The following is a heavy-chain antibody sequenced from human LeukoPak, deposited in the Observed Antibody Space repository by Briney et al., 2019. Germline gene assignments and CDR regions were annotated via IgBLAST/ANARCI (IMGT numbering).Heavy chain of an antibody. CDR1: GYSISSGYY. J-gene: IGHJ3*02. CDR2: IYHSGST. D-gene: IGHD3-9*01. Sequence: PSETLSLTCAVSGYSISSGYYWGWIRQPPGKGLEWIGSIYHSGSTYYHPSLKSRVTISVDTSKNQFSLKLSSVTAADTAVYYCARQRGILTGPRGAFDIWGQGTMVTVSS. V-gene: IGHV4-38-2*01. CDR3: ARQRGILTGPRGAFDI.